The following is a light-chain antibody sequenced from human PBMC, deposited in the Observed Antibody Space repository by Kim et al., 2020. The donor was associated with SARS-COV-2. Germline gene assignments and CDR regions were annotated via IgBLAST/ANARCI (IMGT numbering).Light chain of an antibody. Sequence: ALGQTVRIKCQGDSLRSYYASWYQQQPGQAPVLVIYGKNNRPSGIPDRFSGSSSGNTASLTITGAQAEDEADYYCNSRDSSGNHQVFGTGTKVTVL. V-gene: IGLV3-19*01. CDR2: GKN. CDR3: NSRDSSGNHQV. J-gene: IGLJ1*01. CDR1: SLRSYY.